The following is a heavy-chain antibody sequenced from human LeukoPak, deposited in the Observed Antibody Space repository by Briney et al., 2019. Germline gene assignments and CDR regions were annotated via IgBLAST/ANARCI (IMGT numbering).Heavy chain of an antibody. D-gene: IGHD6-19*01. V-gene: IGHV3-43*01. Sequence: GGSLRLSCAASGFTFDDYTMHWVRQAPGKGLEWVSLISWDGGSTYYADSVKGRFTISRDNSKNSLYLQMSSLRTEDTALYYCATEAGYSSVWYRYYFDYWGQGTLVTVSS. CDR3: ATEAGYSSVWYRYYFDY. CDR1: GFTFDDYT. J-gene: IGHJ4*02. CDR2: ISWDGGST.